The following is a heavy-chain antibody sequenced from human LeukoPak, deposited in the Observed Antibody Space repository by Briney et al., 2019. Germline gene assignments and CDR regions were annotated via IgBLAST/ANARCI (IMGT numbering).Heavy chain of an antibody. CDR3: ARQGDCSSTSCYTPQDAFDI. V-gene: IGHV5-51*01. CDR2: IYPGDSDT. J-gene: IGHJ3*02. CDR1: GYSLTSYW. Sequence: GESLKISCKGSGYSLTSYWIGWVRQMPGKGLEWTGIIYPGDSDTRYSPSFQGQVTISADKSISTAYLQWSSLKASDTAMYYCARQGDCSSTSCYTPQDAFDIWGQGTMVTVSS. D-gene: IGHD2-2*02.